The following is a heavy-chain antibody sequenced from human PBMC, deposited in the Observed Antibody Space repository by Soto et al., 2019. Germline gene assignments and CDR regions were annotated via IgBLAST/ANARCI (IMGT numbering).Heavy chain of an antibody. CDR1: GYTFTSYG. D-gene: IGHD3-22*01. V-gene: IGHV1-18*01. Sequence: QVQLVQSGAEVKKPGASVKVSCKASGYTFTSYGISWVRQAPGQGLEWMGWISAYNGNTNYAQKLQGRVTMTTDTSTSTAYMERRSLGSDDTAVYYCARVHFYYDSSGYYSYYGMDVWGQGTTVTVSS. CDR2: ISAYNGNT. CDR3: ARVHFYYDSSGYYSYYGMDV. J-gene: IGHJ6*02.